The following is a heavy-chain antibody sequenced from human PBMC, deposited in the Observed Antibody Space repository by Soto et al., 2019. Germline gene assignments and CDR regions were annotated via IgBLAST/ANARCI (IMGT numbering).Heavy chain of an antibody. CDR2: IDWDDDK. CDR1: GFSLSTSGVG. J-gene: IGHJ6*02. D-gene: IGHD6-6*01. CDR3: ARMVGRGSSSSWYYYYGMDV. V-gene: IGHV2-70*01. Sequence: SGPTLVNPTQTLTLTCTFSGFSLSTSGVGVGWIRQPPGKALEWLALIDWDDDKYYSTSLKTRLTISKDTSKNQVVLTMTNMDPVDTATYYCARMVGRGSSSSWYYYYGMDVWGQGTTVTVSS.